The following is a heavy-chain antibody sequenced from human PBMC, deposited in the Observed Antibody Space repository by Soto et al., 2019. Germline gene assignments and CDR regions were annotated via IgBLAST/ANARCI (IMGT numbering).Heavy chain of an antibody. J-gene: IGHJ3*02. Sequence: QVQLVESGGGLVKPGGSLRLSCAASGFTFSDYYMNWIRQAPGKGLEWVSYISSSSSYTNYADSVKGRFTISRDNAKNSLYLQMNSLRAEDTAVYYCARDTYVILTGENDAFDIWGQGTMVTVSS. D-gene: IGHD3-9*01. CDR1: GFTFSDYY. CDR2: ISSSSSYT. V-gene: IGHV3-11*05. CDR3: ARDTYVILTGENDAFDI.